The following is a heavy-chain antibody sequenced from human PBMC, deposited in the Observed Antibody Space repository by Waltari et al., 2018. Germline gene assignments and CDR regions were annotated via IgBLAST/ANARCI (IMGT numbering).Heavy chain of an antibody. J-gene: IGHJ6*02. CDR1: GFTFSSYG. CDR3: AKEYSNYYTFNMDV. V-gene: IGHV3-30*18. CDR2: IAYDGSNK. D-gene: IGHD4-4*01. Sequence: QVQLVESGGGVVQPGRSLRLSCAASGFTFSSYGMHWVRQAPGKGLELVAVIAYDGSNKYYANPVKRRFTIARDNSKNPLYLQMNSLRAEDTAVYYCAKEYSNYYTFNMDVWGQGTTVTVSS.